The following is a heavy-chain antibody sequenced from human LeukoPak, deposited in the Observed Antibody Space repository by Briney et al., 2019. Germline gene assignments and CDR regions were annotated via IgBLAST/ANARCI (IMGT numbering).Heavy chain of an antibody. V-gene: IGHV3-9*01. CDR3: AKDPGRDLNPLSYFDY. J-gene: IGHJ4*02. CDR1: GFTFNDYA. CDR2: ISWNSGTI. Sequence: PGGSLRLSCAASGFTFNDYAMHWVRQGPGKGLEWVSGISWNSGTIGYADSVKGRFTISRDNAKNSLYLQMNSLRAEDTAVYYCAKDPGRDLNPLSYFDYWGQGTLVTVSS. D-gene: IGHD5-24*01.